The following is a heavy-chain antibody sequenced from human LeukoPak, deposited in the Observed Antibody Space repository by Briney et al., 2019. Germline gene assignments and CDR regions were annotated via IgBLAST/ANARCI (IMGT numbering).Heavy chain of an antibody. V-gene: IGHV3-23*01. CDR1: GFTFSSYS. CDR2: ISGSGGST. D-gene: IGHD5-24*01. Sequence: GGSLRLACAASGFTFSSYSMSWVRQAPGKGREWVSAISGSGGSTYYADSVKGRFTISRDNSKNTLYLQMNSLRAEDTAVYYCAKLESQEYFDYWGQGTLVTVSS. J-gene: IGHJ4*02. CDR3: AKLESQEYFDY.